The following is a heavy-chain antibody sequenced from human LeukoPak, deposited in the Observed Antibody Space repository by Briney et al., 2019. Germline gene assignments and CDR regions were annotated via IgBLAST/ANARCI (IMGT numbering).Heavy chain of an antibody. CDR2: ISYSGST. D-gene: IGHD2-2*01. Sequence: SETLSLTCAVSGASISSGGYYWSWIRQHPGKGLEWSGYISYSGSTSYNPPLMSRVTISVAKSRNQFSLKLSSVTAAPTAVYYCARGHHCSSTSCYSEYFHHWGQGTLVTVSS. V-gene: IGHV4-31*11. CDR3: ARGHHCSSTSCYSEYFHH. J-gene: IGHJ1*01. CDR1: GASISSGGYY.